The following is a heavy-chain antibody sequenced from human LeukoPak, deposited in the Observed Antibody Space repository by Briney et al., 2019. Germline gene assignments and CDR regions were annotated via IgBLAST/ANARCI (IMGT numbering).Heavy chain of an antibody. V-gene: IGHV4-59*05. CDR3: ARQSSADDAFDI. CDR1: GGSISSYY. CDR2: IYYSGST. D-gene: IGHD4-11*01. Sequence: SETLSLTCTVSGGSISSYYWSWIRQPPGKGLEWIGSIYYSGSTYYNPSLKSRVTISVDTSKNQFSLKLSSVTAADTAVYYCARQSSADDAFDIWGQGTMVTVSS. J-gene: IGHJ3*02.